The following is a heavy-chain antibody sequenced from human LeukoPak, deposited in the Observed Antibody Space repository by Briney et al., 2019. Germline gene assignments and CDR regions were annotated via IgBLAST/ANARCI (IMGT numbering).Heavy chain of an antibody. CDR1: GFTFSNYW. J-gene: IGHJ4*02. CDR3: VSGSLQSGYNFDY. Sequence: PGGSRRLSCAASGFTFSNYWMHWIRQVPGKGLVWVSHIKYDGSATNYADSVKGRFTISRDNAKNTLYLQTNSLRAEDTAVYYCVSGSLQSGYNFDYWGQGALVTVSS. CDR2: IKYDGSAT. D-gene: IGHD3-3*01. V-gene: IGHV3-74*01.